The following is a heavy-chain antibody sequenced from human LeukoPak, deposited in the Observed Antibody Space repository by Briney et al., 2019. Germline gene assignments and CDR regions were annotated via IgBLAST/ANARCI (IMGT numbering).Heavy chain of an antibody. CDR2: ISWNSGSI. V-gene: IGHV3-9*01. D-gene: IGHD5-18*01. CDR3: AKALRGCRGFDY. Sequence: GRSLRLSCAASGFTFDDYAMHWVRQAPGKGLEWVSGISWNSGSIGYADSVKGRFTISRDNAKNSLYPQMNSLRAEDTALYYCAKALRGCRGFDYWGQGTLVTVSS. J-gene: IGHJ4*02. CDR1: GFTFDDYA.